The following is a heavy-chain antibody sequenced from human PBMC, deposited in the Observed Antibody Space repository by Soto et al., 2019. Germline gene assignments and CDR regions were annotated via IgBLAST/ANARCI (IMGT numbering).Heavy chain of an antibody. Sequence: SETLSLTCTVSGGSISSGDYYWSWIRQPPGKGLEWIGYIYYSGSTYYNPSLKSRVTISVDTSKNQFSLKLSSVTAADTAVYYCARAPETRFRGPLFFDSWGQGTLVTVSS. CDR2: IYYSGST. CDR3: ARAPETRFRGPLFFDS. J-gene: IGHJ4*02. CDR1: GGSISSGDYY. D-gene: IGHD2-21*01. V-gene: IGHV4-30-4*01.